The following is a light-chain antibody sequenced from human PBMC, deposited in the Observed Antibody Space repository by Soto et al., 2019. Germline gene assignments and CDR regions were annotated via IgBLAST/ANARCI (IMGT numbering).Light chain of an antibody. CDR2: EVT. V-gene: IGLV2-14*01. CDR1: SSDVGDYNY. J-gene: IGLJ3*02. CDR3: LSHTGSRTL. Sequence: SALTQPASVSGSPGQSITISCTGASSDVGDYNYVSWYQEHPGQVPKLIIFEVTTRPSGVSDRFSGSRSGNTASLTISGLQAEDEADYYCLSHTGSRTLFGGGTQLTVL.